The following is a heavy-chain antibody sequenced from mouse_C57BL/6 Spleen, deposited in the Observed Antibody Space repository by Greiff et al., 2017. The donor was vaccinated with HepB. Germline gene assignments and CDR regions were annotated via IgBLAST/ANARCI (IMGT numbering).Heavy chain of an antibody. CDR2: IDPSDSYT. D-gene: IGHD2-4*01. CDR1: GYTFTSYW. V-gene: IGHV1-59*01. Sequence: QVQLQQSGAELVRPGTSVKLSCKASGYTFTSYWMHWVKQRPGQGLEWIGVIDPSDSYTNYNQKFKGKATLTVDTSSSTAYMQLSSLTSEDSAVYYCARSDYDYAMDYWGQGTSVTVSS. J-gene: IGHJ4*01. CDR3: ARSDYDYAMDY.